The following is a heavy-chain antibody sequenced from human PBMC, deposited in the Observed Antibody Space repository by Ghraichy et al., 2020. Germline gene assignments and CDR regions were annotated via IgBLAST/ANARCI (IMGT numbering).Heavy chain of an antibody. CDR1: GFAFSAYW. CDR3: ARSLVSHPEGGF. Sequence: GESLNISCVASGFAFSAYWMHWVRQAPGKGLEWVANIRHDGSEKLYVDSLKGRFTISRDNARNSVYLQIDSLRVEDTGIYYCARSLVSHPEGGFWGQGTPVIVSS. J-gene: IGHJ4*02. V-gene: IGHV3-7*01. D-gene: IGHD3-16*02. CDR2: IRHDGSEK.